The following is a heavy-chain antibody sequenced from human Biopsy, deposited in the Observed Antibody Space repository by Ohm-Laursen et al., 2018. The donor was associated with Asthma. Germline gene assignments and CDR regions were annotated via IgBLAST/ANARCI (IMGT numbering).Heavy chain of an antibody. V-gene: IGHV4-39*01. CDR1: GGPITSSSYY. D-gene: IGHD3-22*01. CDR2: MYHGGSP. CDR3: VRHQYSSSWSTFDY. J-gene: IGHJ4*02. Sequence: SDTLSLTCTVSGGPITSSSYYWGWIRQPPGKGMEWIGSMYHGGSPYYHPSLKSRATISVDTSKNQLSLKMSSVTAADTAVYFCVRHQYSSSWSTFDYWGQGALVTVSS.